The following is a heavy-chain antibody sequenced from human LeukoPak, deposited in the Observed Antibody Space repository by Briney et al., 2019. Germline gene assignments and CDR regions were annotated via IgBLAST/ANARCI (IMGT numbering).Heavy chain of an antibody. CDR1: GGSISRYY. CDR3: ARKPIINNAWYYFDY. J-gene: IGHJ4*02. D-gene: IGHD1/OR15-1a*01. Sequence: SETLSLTCTASGGSISRYYWNWIRQPPGKGLEWIGYIFHSGSTNYNPSLKSRVTMSVDTSKNQFSLNLSSVTAADTAVYYCARKPIINNAWYYFDYWGQGTLVTVSS. V-gene: IGHV4-59*01. CDR2: IFHSGST.